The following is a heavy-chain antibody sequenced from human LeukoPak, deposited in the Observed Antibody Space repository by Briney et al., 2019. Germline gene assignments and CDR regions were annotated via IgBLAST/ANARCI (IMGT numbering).Heavy chain of an antibody. CDR2: IEEDGTEK. Sequence: GGSLRLSCEASGFTFSRYWMSWVRQAPGKGLEWVASIEEDGTEKYYVDSVKGRFTISRDNAKNSLFLQVNSLRVEDTAVYYCARDKSYGDSEDYWGQGTLVTVSS. CDR1: GFTFSRYW. CDR3: ARDKSYGDSEDY. D-gene: IGHD4-17*01. J-gene: IGHJ4*02. V-gene: IGHV3-7*05.